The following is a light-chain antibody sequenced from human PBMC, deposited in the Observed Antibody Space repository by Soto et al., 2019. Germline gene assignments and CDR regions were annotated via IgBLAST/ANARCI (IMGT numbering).Light chain of an antibody. J-gene: IGKJ2*01. CDR1: QSITSMY. CDR2: GAS. Sequence: EIVLTQSPGTLSLSPGDTATLSCRVSQSITSMYLAWYQKKPGQAPRVLMYGASNRATDIPDRFSGSGSGIDFPLTISRLEPEDFAVYYCQYYGSSPYTFGQGTKLEIK. V-gene: IGKV3-20*01. CDR3: QYYGSSPYT.